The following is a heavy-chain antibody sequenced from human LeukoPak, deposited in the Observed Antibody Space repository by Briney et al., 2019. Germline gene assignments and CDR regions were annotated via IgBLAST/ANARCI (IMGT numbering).Heavy chain of an antibody. CDR1: GGTISSYA. V-gene: IGHV1-69*05. Sequence: ASVKVSCKASGGTISSYAISWVRQAPGQGLEWMGGIIPIFGTANYAQKFQGRVTITTDESTSTAYMELSSLRSEDTAVYYCTQTYYYDGSGYYYFDYWGQGTLVTVSS. CDR2: IIPIFGTA. J-gene: IGHJ4*02. CDR3: TQTYYYDGSGYYYFDY. D-gene: IGHD3-22*01.